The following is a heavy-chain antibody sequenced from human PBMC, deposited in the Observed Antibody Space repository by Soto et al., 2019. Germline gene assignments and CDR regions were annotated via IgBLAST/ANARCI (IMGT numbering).Heavy chain of an antibody. V-gene: IGHV4-34*01. CDR3: ARRESDFWSGYYNWFDP. J-gene: IGHJ5*02. D-gene: IGHD3-3*01. CDR1: GGSFSGYY. Sequence: SETLSLTCAVYGGSFSGYYWSWIRQPPGKGLEWIGEINHSGSTNYNPSLKSRVTISVDTSKNQFSLKLSSVTAADTAVYYCARRESDFWSGYYNWFDPWRRGTLVTVSS. CDR2: INHSGST.